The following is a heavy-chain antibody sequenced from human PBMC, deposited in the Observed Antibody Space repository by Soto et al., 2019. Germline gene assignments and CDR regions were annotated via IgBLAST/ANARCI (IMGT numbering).Heavy chain of an antibody. V-gene: IGHV3-30*03. D-gene: IGHD3-3*01. J-gene: IGHJ5*01. Sequence: GGSLRLSCAASTLTVSLYGIQWVRQAPGKGLDWVAFISNDGGTQYYADSVKGRFSISRDNSMNTVDLHMNSLRAEDTAIYYCARDIWSGNYKWFDSWGQGTLVTVSS. CDR2: ISNDGGTQ. CDR3: ARDIWSGNYKWFDS. CDR1: TLTVSLYG.